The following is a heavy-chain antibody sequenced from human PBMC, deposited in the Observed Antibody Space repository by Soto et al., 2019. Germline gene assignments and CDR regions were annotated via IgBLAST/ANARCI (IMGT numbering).Heavy chain of an antibody. CDR1: GGSISSGGYS. J-gene: IGHJ4*02. CDR2: IYHSGST. V-gene: IGHV4-30-2*01. D-gene: IGHD3-10*01. CDR3: PRGSFYYGSGSYSLDY. Sequence: TSETLSLTCAVSGGSISSGGYSWSWIRQPPGKGLEWIGYIYHSGSTYYNPSLKSRVTISVDRSKNQFSLKLSSVTAADTAVYYCPRGSFYYGSGSYSLDYWGQGTLVTVSS.